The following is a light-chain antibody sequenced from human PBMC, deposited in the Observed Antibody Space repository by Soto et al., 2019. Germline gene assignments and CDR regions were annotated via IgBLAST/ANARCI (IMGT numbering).Light chain of an antibody. CDR2: KTS. CDR3: QQSGNWPH. CDR1: QSISSW. V-gene: IGKV1-5*03. Sequence: DIQMTQSPSTLPASVGDRITITCRASQSISSWLAWYQQKPGKAPKFLIYKTSTLESGVPSRFSGSGSGTEFTPTISSLDPEYFATYFCQQSGNWPHLGQGTRLDIK. J-gene: IGKJ5*01.